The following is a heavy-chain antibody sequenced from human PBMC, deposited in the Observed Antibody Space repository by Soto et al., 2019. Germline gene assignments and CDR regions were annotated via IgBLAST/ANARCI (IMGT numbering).Heavy chain of an antibody. D-gene: IGHD2-2*01. V-gene: IGHV4-59*01. Sequence: KTSETLSLTCTVSGGSISSYYWSWIRQPPGKGLEWIGYIYYSGSTNYNPSLKSRVTISVDTSKNQFSLKLSSVTAADTAVYYCARGQDIVVVPAAIKYYYGMDVWGQGTTVTVSS. CDR2: IYYSGST. CDR3: ARGQDIVVVPAAIKYYYGMDV. J-gene: IGHJ6*02. CDR1: GGSISSYY.